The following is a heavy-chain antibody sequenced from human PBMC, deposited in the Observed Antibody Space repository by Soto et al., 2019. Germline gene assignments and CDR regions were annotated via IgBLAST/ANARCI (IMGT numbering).Heavy chain of an antibody. CDR2: HNGYNGQT. CDR1: ENTFITYL. D-gene: IGHD1-1*01. CDR3: AGPHDRAGLGT. J-gene: IGHJ5*02. V-gene: IGHV1-3*01. Sequence: GASVKVSCKASENTFITYLVRWVRQVHGQGLEWMGWHNGYNGQTEYSQKFQGRVTITRDTSAKTAYLELRSLTSEDTAVYYCAGPHDRAGLGTWGEGTLVTVS.